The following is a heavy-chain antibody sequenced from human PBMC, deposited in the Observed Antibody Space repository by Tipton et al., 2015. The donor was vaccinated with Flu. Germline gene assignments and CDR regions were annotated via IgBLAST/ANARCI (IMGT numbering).Heavy chain of an antibody. CDR3: AKDGWDTSGWYPFDY. Sequence: GSLRLSCAASGFAFSSYWVLWVRQAPGKGLEWVANINEDGSTTYYLGSVKGRFTISRDNARNSLYLQMNSLRAEDTAVYYCAKDGWDTSGWYPFDYWGQGTLVTVSA. CDR2: INEDGSTT. V-gene: IGHV3-7*01. J-gene: IGHJ4*02. D-gene: IGHD6-19*01. CDR1: GFAFSSYW.